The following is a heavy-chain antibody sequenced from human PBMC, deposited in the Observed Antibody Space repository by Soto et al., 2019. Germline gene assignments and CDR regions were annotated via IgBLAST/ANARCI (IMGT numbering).Heavy chain of an antibody. Sequence: GASVKVSCKASGGTFSSYTISWVRQAPGQGLEWMGRIIPILGIANYAQKFQGRVTITADKSTSTAYMELSSLRSEDTAVYYCARESITMVRGVHYYMDVWGKGTTVTVSS. V-gene: IGHV1-69*04. CDR2: IIPILGIA. CDR1: GGTFSSYT. J-gene: IGHJ6*03. CDR3: ARESITMVRGVHYYMDV. D-gene: IGHD3-10*01.